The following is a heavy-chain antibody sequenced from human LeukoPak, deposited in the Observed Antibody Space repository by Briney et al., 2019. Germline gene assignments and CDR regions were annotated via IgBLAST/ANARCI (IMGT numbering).Heavy chain of an antibody. J-gene: IGHJ4*02. CDR2: ITTSIDII. V-gene: IGHV3-48*02. CDR1: GFTLSSYN. Sequence: GGSLRLSCAASGFTLSSYNMNWVRQAPGKGLEWISYITTSIDIISYADSVKGRFTITRDNAKNSLYLQMDSLRDEDTAVYYCVRDHNYYFGYWGQGILVTVSA. CDR3: VRDHNYYFGY.